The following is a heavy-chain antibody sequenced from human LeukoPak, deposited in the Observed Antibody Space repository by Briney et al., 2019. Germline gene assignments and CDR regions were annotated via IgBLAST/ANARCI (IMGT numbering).Heavy chain of an antibody. CDR1: GGSMSNYY. Sequence: SETLSLTCTVSGGSMSNYYWTWIRQPPGKGLEWIGYIYYSGSTHHNPSLKSRVTISVDTSKSQFSLKLSSVTAADTAVYYCARPNTYDVGNNAFDIWGQGTMVTVSS. V-gene: IGHV4-59*01. D-gene: IGHD2/OR15-2a*01. CDR2: IYYSGST. J-gene: IGHJ3*02. CDR3: ARPNTYDVGNNAFDI.